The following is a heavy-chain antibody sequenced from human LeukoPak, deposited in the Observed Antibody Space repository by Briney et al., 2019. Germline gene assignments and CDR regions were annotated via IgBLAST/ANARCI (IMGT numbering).Heavy chain of an antibody. CDR2: INPSGGST. J-gene: IGHJ3*02. V-gene: IGHV1-46*01. CDR1: GYTFTSYY. D-gene: IGHD2-2*01. CDR3: ASGEYCSSTSCSPRIDAFDI. Sequence: ASVKVSCKASGYTFTSYYMHWVRQAPGQGLEWMGIINPSGGSTSYAQKSQGRVTMTRDTSTSTVYMELSSLRSEDTAVYYCASGEYCSSTSCSPRIDAFDIWGQGTMVTVSS.